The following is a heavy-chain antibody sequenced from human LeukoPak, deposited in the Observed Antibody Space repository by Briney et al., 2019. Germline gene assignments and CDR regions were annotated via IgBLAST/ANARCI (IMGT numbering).Heavy chain of an antibody. D-gene: IGHD3-3*01. CDR2: ISAYNGNT. CDR3: ALRGSSYYDFWSGYNWFDP. Sequence: ASVKVSCKASGYTFTSYGISWARQAPGQGLEWMGWISAYNGNTNYAQKLQGRVTMTTDTSTSTAYMELSSLRSEDTAVYYCALRGSSYYDFWSGYNWFDPWGQGTLVTVSS. CDR1: GYTFTSYG. V-gene: IGHV1-18*01. J-gene: IGHJ5*02.